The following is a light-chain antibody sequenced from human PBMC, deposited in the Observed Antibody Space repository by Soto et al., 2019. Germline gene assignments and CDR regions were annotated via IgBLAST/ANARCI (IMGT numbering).Light chain of an antibody. V-gene: IGLV2-11*01. J-gene: IGLJ1*01. CDR1: RSDIGHYDY. Sequence: QSALEQPAYVSRSAGESSSIACTENRSDIGHYDYVSWYQQHPDKAPKLMIYDXSXRPSGVPDRFSGSKSGNTASLTNSGLQAEDEAYYYCCSYVGSFIFVFGTGTKVTVL. CDR3: CSYVGSFIFV. CDR2: DXS.